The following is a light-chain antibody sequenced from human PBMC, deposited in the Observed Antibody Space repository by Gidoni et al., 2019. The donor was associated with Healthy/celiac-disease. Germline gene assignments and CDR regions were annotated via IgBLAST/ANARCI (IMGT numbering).Light chain of an antibody. CDR3: SSYAGSNNLV. J-gene: IGLJ2*01. CDR1: SSDVGGYNY. CDR2: EVS. V-gene: IGLV2-8*01. Sequence: QSPLTQPPSASASPGPSVTISCTGTSSDVGGYNYVSWYQQHPGKAPKRMIYEVSKRPSGVPDRFSGSKAGNTAALTVSGLQAEDEADYYCSSYAGSNNLVFGGGTKLTVL.